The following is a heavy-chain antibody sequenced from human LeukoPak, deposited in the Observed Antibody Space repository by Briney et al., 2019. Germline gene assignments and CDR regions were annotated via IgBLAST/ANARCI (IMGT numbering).Heavy chain of an antibody. CDR2: IKQDGSEK. D-gene: IGHD3-22*01. CDR1: GFTFSSYW. Sequence: GGSLRLSCAASGFTFSSYWMSWVRQAPGKGLEWVANIKQDGSEKYYVDSVKGRFTISRDNAKNSLYLQMNSLRAEDTAVYYCASNYDSSGYYSDYWGQGTLVTVSS. CDR3: ASNYDSSGYYSDY. V-gene: IGHV3-7*01. J-gene: IGHJ4*02.